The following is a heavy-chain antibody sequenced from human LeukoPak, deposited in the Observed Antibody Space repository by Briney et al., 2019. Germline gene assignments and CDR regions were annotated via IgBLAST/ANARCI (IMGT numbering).Heavy chain of an antibody. V-gene: IGHV3-7*01. CDR2: IKQDGSEK. Sequence: GGSLRLSCAAAGFTFSSYWRSWVRQAPGKGLEWVANIKQDGSEKYYVDSVKGRFTISRDNAKSSLYLQMNSLRAEDTAVYYCAREKRIQLWSEYYYYGKDVWGQGTTVTVSS. CDR1: GFTFSSYW. CDR3: AREKRIQLWSEYYYYGKDV. J-gene: IGHJ6*02. D-gene: IGHD5-18*01.